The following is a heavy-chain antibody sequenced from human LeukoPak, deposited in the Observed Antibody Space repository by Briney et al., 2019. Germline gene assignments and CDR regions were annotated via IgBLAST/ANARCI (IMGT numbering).Heavy chain of an antibody. CDR3: ARDFVSSWSFY. J-gene: IGHJ4*02. Sequence: ASVKVSCKASGYSFTSYAMNWVRQAPGQGLEWMGWINTNTGNPTYAQGFTGRFFFSLDTSVSTAYLQISSLKAEDTAVYYCARDFVSSWSFYWGQGTLVTVSS. CDR2: INTNTGNP. D-gene: IGHD6-13*01. V-gene: IGHV7-4-1*02. CDR1: GYSFTSYA.